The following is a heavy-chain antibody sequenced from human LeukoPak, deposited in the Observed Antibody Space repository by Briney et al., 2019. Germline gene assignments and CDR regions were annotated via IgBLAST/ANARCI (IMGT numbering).Heavy chain of an antibody. D-gene: IGHD6-19*01. CDR1: GFTFSSYA. V-gene: IGHV3-64D*06. CDR2: ISSNGGGT. Sequence: GGSLRLSCSASGFTFSSYAMHWVRQAPGKGLEYVSAISSNGGGTYYADSVKGRFTISRDNSKNTLYLQMSSLRAEDTAVYYCVKDLRRVAGSFDYWGQGTLVTVSS. CDR3: VKDLRRVAGSFDY. J-gene: IGHJ4*02.